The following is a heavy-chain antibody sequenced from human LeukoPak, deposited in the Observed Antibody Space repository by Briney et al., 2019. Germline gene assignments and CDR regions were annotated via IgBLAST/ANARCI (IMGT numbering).Heavy chain of an antibody. CDR3: AGSLYDSSGYYYNYFDY. V-gene: IGHV1-69*04. D-gene: IGHD3-22*01. CDR1: GGTFSSYA. CDR2: IIPILGIA. Sequence: SVKVSCKASGGTFSSYAISWVRQAPGQGLEWMGRIIPILGIANYAQKFQGRVTITADKSTNTAYMELSSLRSEDTAVYYCAGSLYDSSGYYYNYFDYWGQGTLVTVSS. J-gene: IGHJ4*02.